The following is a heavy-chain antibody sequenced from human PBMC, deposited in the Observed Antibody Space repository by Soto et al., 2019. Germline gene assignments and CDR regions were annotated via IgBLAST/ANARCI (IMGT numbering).Heavy chain of an antibody. CDR2: ISTYNGNT. Sequence: ASVKVSCKASGYTFTSYGIRWVRQAPGQGLEWMGWISTYNGNTNNAQKLQGRVTMTTDTSTSTAYMELKILRSDDTAVYYCARDGFVGVVVGAATPNDYWGQGTLVTVSS. D-gene: IGHD2-15*01. J-gene: IGHJ4*02. CDR1: GYTFTSYG. CDR3: ARDGFVGVVVGAATPNDY. V-gene: IGHV1-18*04.